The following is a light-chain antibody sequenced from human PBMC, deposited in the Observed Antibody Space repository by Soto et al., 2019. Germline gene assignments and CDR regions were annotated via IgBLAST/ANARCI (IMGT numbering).Light chain of an antibody. CDR3: CSYAAGSAPYV. CDR1: SSDVGTYNL. J-gene: IGLJ1*01. Sequence: QSVLTQPASVSGSPGQSITISCTGTSSDVGTYNLVSWYQQHPGKAPKLMLYEGSKRPSGVSNRFSGSNSGNTASLTISGLQAEDEADYYCCSYAAGSAPYVFGTGTKLTV. CDR2: EGS. V-gene: IGLV2-23*01.